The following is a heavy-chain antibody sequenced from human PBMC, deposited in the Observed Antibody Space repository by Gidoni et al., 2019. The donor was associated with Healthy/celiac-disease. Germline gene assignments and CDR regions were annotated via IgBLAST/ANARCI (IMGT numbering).Heavy chain of an antibody. J-gene: IGHJ6*02. CDR3: AREGWGRYGMDV. CDR2: IIPIFGTA. CDR1: GGTFSSYA. V-gene: IGHV1-69*01. Sequence: QVQLVQSGAEVKKPGSSVKVSCKPSGGTFSSYASSWVRQAPGQGLEGMGGIIPIFGTANYAQKFQGRVTITADESTSTAYMELSSLRSEDTAVYYCAREGWGRYGMDVWGQGTTVTVSS. D-gene: IGHD3-16*01.